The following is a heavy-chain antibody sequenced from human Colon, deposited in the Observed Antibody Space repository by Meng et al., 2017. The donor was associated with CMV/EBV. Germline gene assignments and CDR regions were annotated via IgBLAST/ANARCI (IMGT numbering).Heavy chain of an antibody. D-gene: IGHD6-19*01. Sequence: EVQLVESXXDLVQXGEALRLSCVASGFRVGIYWMHWVRQGPGKGPEWVARISSDGSSTAYADSVKGRFTISRDNAQNKMFLEMTSLRVDDTAMYYCSRDLAVAGPVAYWGQGTRVTVSS. J-gene: IGHJ4*02. CDR1: GFRVGIYW. CDR2: ISSDGSST. V-gene: IGHV3-74*01. CDR3: SRDLAVAGPVAY.